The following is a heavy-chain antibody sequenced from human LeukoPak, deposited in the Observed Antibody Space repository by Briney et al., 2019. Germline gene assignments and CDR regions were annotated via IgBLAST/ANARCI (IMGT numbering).Heavy chain of an antibody. CDR1: GFTFSSYG. J-gene: IGHJ4*02. CDR2: IWYDGSKT. CDR3: TRGQQSTIGY. Sequence: GRSLRLSCAASGFTFSSYGTHWVRQAPGKVLEWVAVIWYDGSKTYYAGSVEGRFTISRDNSKHTLYLQMNSLRAEDTAVYYCTRGQQSTIGYWGQGTLVTVSS. D-gene: IGHD5-24*01. V-gene: IGHV3-33*01.